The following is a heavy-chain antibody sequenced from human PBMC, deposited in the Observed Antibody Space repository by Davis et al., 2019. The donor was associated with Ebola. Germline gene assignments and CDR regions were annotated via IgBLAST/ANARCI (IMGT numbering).Heavy chain of an antibody. J-gene: IGHJ4*02. CDR2: IISNTDGGTT. D-gene: IGHD3-3*01. CDR3: TTDPYYDFWSGYPFDY. Sequence: GGSLRLSCAASGFTFSNAWMNWVRQAPGKGLEWVGRIISNTDGGTTDYAAPVKGRFTISRDDSKNTLYLQMNSLKTEDTAVYYCTTDPYYDFWSGYPFDYWGQGTLVTVSS. CDR1: GFTFSNAW. V-gene: IGHV3-15*07.